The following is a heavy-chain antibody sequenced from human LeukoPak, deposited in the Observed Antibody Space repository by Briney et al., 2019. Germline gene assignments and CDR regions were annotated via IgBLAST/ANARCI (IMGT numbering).Heavy chain of an antibody. CDR3: AREHSWNYGSGSYRPSNWFDP. D-gene: IGHD3-10*01. Sequence: PGRSLRLSCAASGFTFDDYAMHWVRQAPGKGLEWVSGVSWNSGSIGYADSVKGRFIISRDNAKNSLYLQMNSLRAEDTAVYYCAREHSWNYGSGSYRPSNWFDPWGQGTLVTVSS. V-gene: IGHV3-9*01. J-gene: IGHJ5*02. CDR1: GFTFDDYA. CDR2: VSWNSGSI.